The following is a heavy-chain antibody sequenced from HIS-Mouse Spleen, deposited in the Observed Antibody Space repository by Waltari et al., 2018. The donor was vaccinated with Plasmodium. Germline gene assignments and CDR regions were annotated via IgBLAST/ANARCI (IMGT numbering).Heavy chain of an antibody. CDR3: ASSWYWYFDL. V-gene: IGHV3-7*01. Sequence: EVQLVESGGGLVQPGGSLRLSCAASGFTFSSYWVSWVRQAPGKGREWVANKKQDESEKYYVDSVKGRFTISRENAKNSLYLQMNSLRAEDTAVYYCASSWYWYFDLWGRGTLVTVSS. J-gene: IGHJ2*01. CDR2: KKQDESEK. CDR1: GFTFSSYW. D-gene: IGHD6-13*01.